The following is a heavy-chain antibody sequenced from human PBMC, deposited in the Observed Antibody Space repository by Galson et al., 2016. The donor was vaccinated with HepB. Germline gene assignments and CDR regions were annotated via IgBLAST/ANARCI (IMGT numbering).Heavy chain of an antibody. V-gene: IGHV4-31*03. CDR2: IAYSGST. D-gene: IGHD3-22*01. Sequence: TLSLTCTVSGGSIRSGGYYWSWIRQHPGKGLEWIGDIAYSGSTNYNPSLKSRVTISVDTSKNQFSLKLRSVTAADTAVYYCARGADTYYCDTSGYFPSTQPCDYWGQGTLVTVSS. J-gene: IGHJ4*02. CDR1: GGSIRSGGYY. CDR3: ARGADTYYCDTSGYFPSTQPCDY.